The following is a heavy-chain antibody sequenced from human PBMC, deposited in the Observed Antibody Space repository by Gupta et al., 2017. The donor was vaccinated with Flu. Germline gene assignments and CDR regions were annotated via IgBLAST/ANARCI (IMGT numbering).Heavy chain of an antibody. V-gene: IGHV4-59*01. J-gene: IGHJ5*02. Sequence: VSGDSINGNYWSWIRRCPGQGLEWIGYIHYSGTANYNPSLKSRVTISVNASLDQFSLKLTSLTAADTAVYYCARARATGWRGLFDPWGQGTLVTVSA. CDR2: IHYSGTA. CDR1: GDSINGNY. D-gene: IGHD6-19*01. CDR3: ARARATGWRGLFDP.